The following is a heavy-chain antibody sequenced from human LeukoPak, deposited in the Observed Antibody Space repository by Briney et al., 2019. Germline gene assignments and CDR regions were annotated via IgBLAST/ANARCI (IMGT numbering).Heavy chain of an antibody. CDR3: ARYSIVVVAFDY. D-gene: IGHD2-15*01. V-gene: IGHV4-30-2*01. J-gene: IGHJ4*02. Sequence: TLSLTCAVSGGSISSGGYSWSWIRQPPGTGLEWIGYIYHSGSTYYNPSLKSRVTISVDRSKNQFSLKLSSVTAADTAVYYCARYSIVVVAFDYWGQGTLVTVSS. CDR2: IYHSGST. CDR1: GGSISSGGYS.